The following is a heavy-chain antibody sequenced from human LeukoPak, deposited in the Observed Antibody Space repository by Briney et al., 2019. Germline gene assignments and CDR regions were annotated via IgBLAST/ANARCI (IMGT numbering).Heavy chain of an antibody. CDR2: INPNSGGT. CDR1: GYTFTGYY. Sequence: ASVKVSCKASGYTFTGYYMHWVRQAPGQGLEWMGWINPNSGGTNYAQKFQGRVTMTRDTSISTAYMELSRLRSDDTAVYYCARDPRGTTMVRGVISPFDYWGQGTLVTVSS. J-gene: IGHJ4*02. V-gene: IGHV1-2*02. CDR3: ARDPRGTTMVRGVISPFDY. D-gene: IGHD3-10*01.